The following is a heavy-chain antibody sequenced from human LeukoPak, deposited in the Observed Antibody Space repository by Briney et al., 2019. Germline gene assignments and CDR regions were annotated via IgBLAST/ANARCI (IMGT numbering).Heavy chain of an antibody. D-gene: IGHD3-22*01. J-gene: IGHJ4*02. CDR2: ISGSGGST. CDR1: GFTFSSYA. CDR3: AKNGGGYYYYFDY. Sequence: GGSLRLSCAASGFTFSSYAMSWVRQATGKGLEWVSAISGSGGSTYYADSVKGRFTISRDNSKNTLYLQMNSLRAEDTAVYYCAKNGGGYYYYFDYWGQGTLVTVSS. V-gene: IGHV3-23*01.